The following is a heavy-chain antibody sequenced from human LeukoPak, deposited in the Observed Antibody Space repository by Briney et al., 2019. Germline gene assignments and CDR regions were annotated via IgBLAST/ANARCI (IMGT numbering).Heavy chain of an antibody. Sequence: GGSLRLSCAASGFTFSTHAVHWVRQAPGKGLEYVSAISSSGGSTYYAKSVKDRFTISRDNSKNTLYLQMGSLRAEDMAVYYCARDRGYRYDYWGQGTLVTVSS. V-gene: IGHV3-64*01. CDR3: ARDRGYRYDY. CDR2: ISSSGGST. CDR1: GFTFSTHA. D-gene: IGHD5-18*01. J-gene: IGHJ4*02.